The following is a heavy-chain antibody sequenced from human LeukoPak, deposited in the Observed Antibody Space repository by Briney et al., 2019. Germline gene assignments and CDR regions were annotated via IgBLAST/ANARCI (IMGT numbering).Heavy chain of an antibody. CDR2: ISWDGGST. V-gene: IGHV3-43*01. CDR3: AKGPSSSWYLGPDY. D-gene: IGHD6-13*01. CDR1: GFTFDDYT. J-gene: IGHJ4*02. Sequence: GGSLRLSCAASGFTFDDYTMHWVRQAPGKGLEWVSLISWDGGSTYYADSVKGRFTISRDNSKNSLYLQMNSLRTEDTALYYCAKGPSSSWYLGPDYWGQGTLVTVSS.